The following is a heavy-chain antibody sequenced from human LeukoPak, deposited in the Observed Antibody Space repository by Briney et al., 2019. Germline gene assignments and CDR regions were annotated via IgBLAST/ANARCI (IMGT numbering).Heavy chain of an antibody. CDR2: IYYSGST. J-gene: IGHJ4*02. CDR1: GGSISSYY. CDR3: ARSRYSSSWYGPGY. Sequence: PSETLSLTCTVSGGSISSYYWSWIRQPPGKGLEWIGYIYYSGSTNYNPSLKSRVTISVDTSKNQFSLKLSSVTAADTAVYYCARSRYSSSWYGPGYWGQGTLVTVSS. D-gene: IGHD6-13*01. V-gene: IGHV4-59*01.